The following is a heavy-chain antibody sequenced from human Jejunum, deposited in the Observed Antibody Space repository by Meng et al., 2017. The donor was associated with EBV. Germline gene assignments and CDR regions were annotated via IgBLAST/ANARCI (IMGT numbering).Heavy chain of an antibody. Sequence: QVQLGQSGAEVKKPGASVKVSCKASGYTFTSYGITWVRQAPGQGLEWVGWISTSNGNTHYAQKIQGRVTMTTDTSTNTAYMELGSLTSDDTAMYYCARAYDSSGYYRLWGQGTLVTVSS. D-gene: IGHD3-22*01. CDR1: GYTFTSYG. V-gene: IGHV1-18*01. J-gene: IGHJ4*02. CDR2: ISTSNGNT. CDR3: ARAYDSSGYYRL.